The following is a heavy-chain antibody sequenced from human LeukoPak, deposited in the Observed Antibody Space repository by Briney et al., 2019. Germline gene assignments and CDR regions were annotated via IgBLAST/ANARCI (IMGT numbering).Heavy chain of an antibody. D-gene: IGHD1-1*01. V-gene: IGHV4-59*01. CDR3: ARIQNGYFDY. Sequence: SETLSLTCTGSGGSISTYFWSWIRQPPGKGLEWIGYIYYSGSTNYSPSLESRVTISVDTSKKQFSLKLSSVTAADTAVYYCARIQNGYFDYWGQGTLVTVSS. J-gene: IGHJ4*02. CDR2: IYYSGST. CDR1: GGSISTYF.